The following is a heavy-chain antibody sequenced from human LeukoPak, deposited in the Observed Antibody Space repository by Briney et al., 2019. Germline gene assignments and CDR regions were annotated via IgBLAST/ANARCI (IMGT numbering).Heavy chain of an antibody. CDR1: GGAFSDFA. CDR3: ARASQTFGTKYNVFDV. D-gene: IGHD3-16*01. V-gene: IGHV1-69*15. Sequence: ASVKVSCKTSGGAFSDFAIYWMRQAPGHGLEWMGRITPTFGATNYAQKFEDRVTISLDAPTNTAYMEMSSLRSEDTAVYYCARASQTFGTKYNVFDVWGQGTMIIVSS. J-gene: IGHJ3*01. CDR2: ITPTFGAT.